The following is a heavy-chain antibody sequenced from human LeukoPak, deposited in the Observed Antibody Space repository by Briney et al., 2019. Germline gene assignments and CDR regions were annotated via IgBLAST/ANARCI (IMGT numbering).Heavy chain of an antibody. V-gene: IGHV4-34*01. CDR2: INHSGST. Sequence: PSETLSLTCAVYGGSFSGYYWSWIRQPPGKGLEWIGEINHSGSTNYNPSLKSRVTISVDTSKNQFPLKLSSVTAADTAVYYCARGYSNYPNYWGQGTLVTVSS. D-gene: IGHD4-11*01. CDR1: GGSFSGYY. J-gene: IGHJ4*02. CDR3: ARGYSNYPNY.